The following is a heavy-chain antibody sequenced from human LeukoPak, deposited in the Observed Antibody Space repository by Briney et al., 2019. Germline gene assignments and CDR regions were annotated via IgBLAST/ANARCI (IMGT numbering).Heavy chain of an antibody. J-gene: IGHJ5*02. CDR1: GGSFSGYY. Sequence: SETLSLTCAVYGGSFSGYYWSWIRQPPGKGLEWIGEINHSGSTNYNPSLKSRVTISVDTSKNQFSLKLSSVTAADTAVYYCARGIEGSGSYPSNWFDPWGQGTLVTVSS. D-gene: IGHD3-10*01. CDR3: ARGIEGSGSYPSNWFDP. CDR2: INHSGST. V-gene: IGHV4-34*01.